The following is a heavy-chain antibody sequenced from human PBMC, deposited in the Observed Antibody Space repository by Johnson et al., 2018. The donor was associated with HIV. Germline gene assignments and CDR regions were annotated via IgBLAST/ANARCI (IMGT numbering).Heavy chain of an antibody. Sequence: VQLVESGGGVIQPGRSLRVSCAASGFTFSSYGMHWVRQAPGKGLEWVAVIWYDGSNRYYADSVKGRFTISRDNSKNTLYLQMNSLRAEDTAVYYCTNFGRSSGWYEGGVFDIWGQGTMVTVSS. CDR1: GFTFSSYG. J-gene: IGHJ3*02. CDR2: IWYDGSNR. D-gene: IGHD6-19*01. CDR3: TNFGRSSGWYEGGVFDI. V-gene: IGHV3-33*06.